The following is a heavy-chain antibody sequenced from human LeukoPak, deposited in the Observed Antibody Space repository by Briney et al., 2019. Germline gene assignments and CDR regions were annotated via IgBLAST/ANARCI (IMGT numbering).Heavy chain of an antibody. D-gene: IGHD3-9*01. J-gene: IGHJ5*02. CDR3: ARELDEGYEILTGVFDP. CDR1: GYTFTGYY. V-gene: IGHV1-2*02. Sequence: GAPVKVSCKASGYTFTGYYMHWVRQAPGQGLEWMGWINPNSGGTNYAQKFQGRVTMTRDTSISTAYMELSRLRSDDTAVYYCARELDEGYEILTGVFDPWGQGTLVTVSS. CDR2: INPNSGGT.